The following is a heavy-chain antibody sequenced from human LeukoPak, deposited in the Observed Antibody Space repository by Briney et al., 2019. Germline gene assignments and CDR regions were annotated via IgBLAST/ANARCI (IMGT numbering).Heavy chain of an antibody. J-gene: IGHJ4*02. V-gene: IGHV4-34*01. CDR3: ARALDSNYSFEIDY. Sequence: PSETLSLTCAVYGGSFSGYYWSWIRKPPGKGLEWIGEINHSGSTNYNPSLKSRVTISVDTSKNQFSLKLSSVTAADTAVYYCARALDSNYSFEIDYWGQGTLVTVSS. CDR2: INHSGST. D-gene: IGHD4-11*01. CDR1: GGSFSGYY.